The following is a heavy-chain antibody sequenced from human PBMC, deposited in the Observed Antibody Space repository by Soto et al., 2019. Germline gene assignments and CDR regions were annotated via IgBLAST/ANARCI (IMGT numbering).Heavy chain of an antibody. CDR1: GFSLTASGVG. D-gene: IGHD2-15*01. CDR3: AHKGGRGAGMDV. J-gene: IGHJ6*02. CDR2: TYWDDDK. V-gene: IGHV2-5*02. Sequence: QITLKESGPTLVKPTQTLTLTCIFSGFSLTASGVGVAWIRQPPGKALEWLALTYWDDDKRYSPFLKSRLTITKDTSTNQVVLTMTDMDPVDTATYYCAHKGGRGAGMDVWGQGTTFTVSS.